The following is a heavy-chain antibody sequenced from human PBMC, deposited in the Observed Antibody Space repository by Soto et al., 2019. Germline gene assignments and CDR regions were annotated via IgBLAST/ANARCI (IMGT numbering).Heavy chain of an antibody. CDR2: MNPNSGNT. CDR3: ARGRDIVVVVAATAFDY. J-gene: IGHJ4*02. V-gene: IGHV1-8*01. Sequence: ASVKVSCKASGYTFTSYDINWVRQATGQGLEWMGWMNPNSGNTGYAQKFQGRVTMTRNTSISTAYMELSSLRSEDTAVYYCARGRDIVVVVAATAFDYWGQGTLVTVSS. D-gene: IGHD2-15*01. CDR1: GYTFTSYD.